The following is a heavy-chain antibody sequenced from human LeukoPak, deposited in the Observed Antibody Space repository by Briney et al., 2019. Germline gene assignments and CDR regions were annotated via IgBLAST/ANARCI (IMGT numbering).Heavy chain of an antibody. CDR2: LYYSGST. V-gene: IGHV4-59*01. CDR1: GGYIGSYY. CDR3: AREGGPYRPLDY. Sequence: PSETLSLTCGVSGGYIGSYYWSWIRQPPGKGLEWIGYLYYSGSTNYNPSLKSRVSISVDTSKNQFSLNLRSVTAADTAVYYCAREGGPYRPLDYSGQGTLVTVFS. J-gene: IGHJ4*02.